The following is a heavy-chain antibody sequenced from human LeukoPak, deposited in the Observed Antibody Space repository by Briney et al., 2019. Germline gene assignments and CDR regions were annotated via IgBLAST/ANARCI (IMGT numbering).Heavy chain of an antibody. D-gene: IGHD4-17*01. CDR3: ARNYAYGDFPPFDY. CDR1: GGTFSSYA. J-gene: IGHJ4*02. Sequence: SVKISCKASGGTFSSYAISWVRQAPGQGLEWMGRIIPIFGTANYAQKFQGRVTITADKSTSTAYMELSSLRSEDTAVYYCARNYAYGDFPPFDYWGQGTLVSVSS. CDR2: IIPIFGTA. V-gene: IGHV1-69*06.